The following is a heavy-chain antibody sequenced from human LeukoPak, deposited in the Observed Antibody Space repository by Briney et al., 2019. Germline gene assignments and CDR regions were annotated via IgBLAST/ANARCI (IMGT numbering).Heavy chain of an antibody. CDR1: GGTFSSYA. J-gene: IGHJ3*02. D-gene: IGHD4-17*01. CDR2: IIPIFGTA. CDR3: ARNLVGVTSAFDI. Sequence: GASVTVSCKASGGTFSSYAISWVRQAPGQGLEGMGGIIPIFGTANYAQKFQGRVTITADKSTSTAYMELSSLRSEDTAVYYCARNLVGVTSAFDIWGQGTMVTVSS. V-gene: IGHV1-69*06.